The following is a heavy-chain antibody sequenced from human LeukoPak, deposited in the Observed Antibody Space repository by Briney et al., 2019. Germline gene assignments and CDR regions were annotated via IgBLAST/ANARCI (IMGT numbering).Heavy chain of an antibody. CDR2: IYYSGST. V-gene: IGHV4-59*01. J-gene: IGHJ6*03. CDR1: GGSISSYY. CDR3: ARDSSTTPFGAYYYYMDV. D-gene: IGHD3-10*01. Sequence: SETLSLTCTVSGGSISSYYWSWIRQPPGKGLEWIGYIYYSGSTNYNPSLKSRVTISVDTSKNQFSLKLSSVTAADTAVYYCARDSSTTPFGAYYYYMDVWGKGTTVTVSS.